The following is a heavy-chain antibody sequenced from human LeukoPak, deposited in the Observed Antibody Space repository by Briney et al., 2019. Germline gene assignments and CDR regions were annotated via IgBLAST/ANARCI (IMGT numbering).Heavy chain of an antibody. D-gene: IGHD3-10*01. V-gene: IGHV3-30*04. CDR3: AKDGEVTSITMPGYF. CDR2: TSYDGSNK. CDR1: GFTFSSYA. Sequence: PGGSLRLSCAASGFTFSSYAMHWVRQAPGKGLEWVAVTSYDGSNKYYADSVKGRFTISRDNSKNTLYLQMNSLRAGDTAVFYCAKDGEVTSITMPGYFWGQGTPVTVSS. J-gene: IGHJ4*02.